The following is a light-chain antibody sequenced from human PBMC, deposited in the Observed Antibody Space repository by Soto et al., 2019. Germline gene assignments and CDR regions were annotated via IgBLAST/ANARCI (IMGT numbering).Light chain of an antibody. CDR3: QQADTFPIT. J-gene: IGKJ5*01. CDR1: QGISRS. Sequence: DIQMTQSPASLSASVGDRVTIRCQASQGISRSLAWYQQKPGKAPKLLIYAASSLQSGVPSRFSGSGFGTDFTLTISSLQPEDSAIYYCQQADTFPITFGQGTRLEIK. V-gene: IGKV1D-12*01. CDR2: AAS.